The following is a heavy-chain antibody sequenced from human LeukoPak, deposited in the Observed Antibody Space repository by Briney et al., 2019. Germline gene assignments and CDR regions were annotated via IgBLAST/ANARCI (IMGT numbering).Heavy chain of an antibody. CDR2: ISGSGDNT. CDR1: GFTFSCSA. Sequence: GGSLRLSCAASGFTFSCSAMSWVRQAPGKGLEWVSAISGSGDNTYYADSVKGRFTISRDNSKSTLYLQMNSLRAEDTAVYYCVKRPAFDIWGQGTMVTVSS. J-gene: IGHJ3*02. CDR3: VKRPAFDI. V-gene: IGHV3-23*01.